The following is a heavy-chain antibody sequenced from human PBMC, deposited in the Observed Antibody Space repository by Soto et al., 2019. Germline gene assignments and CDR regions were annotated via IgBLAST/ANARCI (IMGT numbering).Heavy chain of an antibody. D-gene: IGHD4-17*01. CDR3: ATGPPGDPFDP. J-gene: IGHJ5*02. V-gene: IGHV1-24*01. Sequence: ASVKVSCKASGGTFSSYTISWVRQAPGKGLEWMGGFDPEDGETIYAQKFQGRVTMTEDTSTDTAYMELSSLRSEDTAVYYCATGPPGDPFDPWGQGTLVTVSS. CDR1: GGTFSSYT. CDR2: FDPEDGET.